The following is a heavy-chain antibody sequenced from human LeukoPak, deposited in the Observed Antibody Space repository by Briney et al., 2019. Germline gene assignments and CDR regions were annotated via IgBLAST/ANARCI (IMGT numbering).Heavy chain of an antibody. Sequence: PGGSLRLSCAASGFTFSDYYMSWIRQAPGKGLEWVSYISSSGSTIYYADSVKGRFTISRDNAKNSLYLQMNSLRAEDTAVYYCRAGRQLEDVGEYYFDYWGQETLVTVSS. J-gene: IGHJ4*02. V-gene: IGHV3-11*01. CDR3: RAGRQLEDVGEYYFDY. CDR2: ISSSGSTI. D-gene: IGHD3-16*01. CDR1: GFTFSDYY.